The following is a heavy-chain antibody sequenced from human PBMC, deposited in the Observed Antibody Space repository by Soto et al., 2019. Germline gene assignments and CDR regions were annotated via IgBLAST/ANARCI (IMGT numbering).Heavy chain of an antibody. CDR1: GFTVSSNY. J-gene: IGHJ3*02. CDR2: IYSGGST. D-gene: IGHD3-22*01. CDR3: AREYYYDSSGYSRNAFDI. Sequence: GGSLRLSCAASGFTVSSNYMSWVRQAPGKGLEWVSVIYSGGSTYYADSVKGRFTISRDNSKNTLYLQMNSLRAEDTAVYYCAREYYYDSSGYSRNAFDIWGQGTMVTVSS. V-gene: IGHV3-53*01.